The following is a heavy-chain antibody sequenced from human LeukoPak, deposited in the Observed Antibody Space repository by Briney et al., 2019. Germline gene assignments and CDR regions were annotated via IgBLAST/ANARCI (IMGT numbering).Heavy chain of an antibody. Sequence: GGSLRLSCAASGFTFSSYEMNWVRQAPGKGLEWVSYISSSGSTIYYADSVKGRFTISRDNAKNSLYLQMNSLRAEDTAVYYCARAAGWNYGMDVWGQGTTVTVSS. CDR1: GFTFSSYE. J-gene: IGHJ6*02. V-gene: IGHV3-48*03. CDR3: ARAAGWNYGMDV. CDR2: ISSSGSTI. D-gene: IGHD2-15*01.